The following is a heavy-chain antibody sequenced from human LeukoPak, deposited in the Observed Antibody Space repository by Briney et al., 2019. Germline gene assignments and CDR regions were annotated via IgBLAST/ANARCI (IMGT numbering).Heavy chain of an antibody. CDR1: GGTFSSYA. CDR3: ARLTGYSNPLDY. CDR2: IIPIFGTA. D-gene: IGHD3-9*01. V-gene: IGHV1-69*13. Sequence: ASVKVSCKASGGTFSSYAISWVQQAPGQGLEWMGGIIPIFGTANYAQKFQGRVTITADESTSTAYMELSSLRSEDTAVYYCARLTGYSNPLDYWGQGTLVTVSS. J-gene: IGHJ4*02.